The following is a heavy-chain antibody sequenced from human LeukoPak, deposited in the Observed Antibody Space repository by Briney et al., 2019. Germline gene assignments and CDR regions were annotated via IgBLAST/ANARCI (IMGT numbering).Heavy chain of an antibody. V-gene: IGHV4-34*01. J-gene: IGHJ5*02. CDR3: ARHTVLGFLEWLNWFDP. CDR1: GGSFSGYY. CDR2: INHSGST. D-gene: IGHD3-3*01. Sequence: PSETLSLTCAVYGGSFSGYYWSWIRQPPGKGLEWIGEINHSGSTNYNPSLKSRVTISVDTSKNQFSLKLSSVTAADTAVYYCARHTVLGFLEWLNWFDPWGQGTLVTVSS.